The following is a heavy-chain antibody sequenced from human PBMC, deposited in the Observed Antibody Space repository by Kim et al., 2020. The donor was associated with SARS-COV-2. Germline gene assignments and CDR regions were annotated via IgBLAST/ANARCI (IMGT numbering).Heavy chain of an antibody. D-gene: IGHD2-2*01. CDR2: ISPNSGGT. CDR1: GYTFTVYY. CDR3: ARGSTSGYYYYGMDV. Sequence: ASVKVSCKASGYTFTVYYIHWVRQAPGHGLEWVGWISPNSGGTNYAQKFQGRVTMTRDTSVTTAYMDLSSLTSDDTAVYYCARGSTSGYYYYGMDVWGQGTTLTVSS. V-gene: IGHV1-2*02. J-gene: IGHJ6*02.